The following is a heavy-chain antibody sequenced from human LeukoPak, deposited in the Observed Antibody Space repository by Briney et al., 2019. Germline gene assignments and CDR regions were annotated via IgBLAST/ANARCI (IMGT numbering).Heavy chain of an antibody. CDR1: GYSISSGYY. CDR3: ARAPPHTVAGIKAGDAFDI. D-gene: IGHD6-19*01. CDR2: IYHSGST. Sequence: SETLSLTCTVSGYSISSGYYWGWIRQPPGKGLEWIGSIYHSGSTYYNPSLKSRVTISVDTSKNQFSLKLSSVTAADTAVYYCARAPPHTVAGIKAGDAFDIWGQGTMVTVSS. J-gene: IGHJ3*02. V-gene: IGHV4-38-2*02.